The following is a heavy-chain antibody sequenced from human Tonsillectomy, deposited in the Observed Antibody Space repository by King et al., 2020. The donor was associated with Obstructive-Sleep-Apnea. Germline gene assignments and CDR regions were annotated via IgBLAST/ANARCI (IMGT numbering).Heavy chain of an antibody. CDR1: GYRFTSYW. CDR3: ARGGIQLWRIDY. D-gene: IGHD5-18*01. V-gene: IGHV5-51*01. Sequence: QLVQSGAEVKKPGESLKISCKGSGYRFTSYWIGWVRQMHGKGLEWMGISYPGDSDTRYSQSFQGKVTISVDKSIRTAYLQWSSLKASDTAMYYGARGGIQLWRIDYWGQGTLVTVSS. CDR2: SYPGDSDT. J-gene: IGHJ4*02.